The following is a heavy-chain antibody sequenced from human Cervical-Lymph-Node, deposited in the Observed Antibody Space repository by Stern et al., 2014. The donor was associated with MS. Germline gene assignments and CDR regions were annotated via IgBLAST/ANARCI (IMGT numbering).Heavy chain of an antibody. V-gene: IGHV5-51*01. CDR3: ARHNAAGTGFDY. D-gene: IGHD6-13*01. CDR2: IHPVDSDT. CDR1: EYSFTSYW. J-gene: IGHJ4*02. Sequence: EVQLVESGAEVKKSGESLKISCQGSEYSFTSYWIGWVRQMPGKGLEWMGIIHPVDSDTRYSPSFQGQVTISADKSIRTAYLQWSSLKSSDTAMYYCARHNAAGTGFDYWGQGTLVTVSS.